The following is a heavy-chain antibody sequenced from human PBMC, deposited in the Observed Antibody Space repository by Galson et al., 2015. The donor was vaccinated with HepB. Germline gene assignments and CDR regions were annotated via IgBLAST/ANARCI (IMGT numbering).Heavy chain of an antibody. Sequence: SVKVSCKASGGTYSSYAISWVRQAPGQGLEWMGGIIPILGIANYAQEFQGRVTITADKSTSTAYMELSSLRSEDTAVYYCAREYSSSPPDCYYYMDVRGKGTTVTVSS. CDR2: IIPILGIA. V-gene: IGHV1-69*10. CDR3: AREYSSSPPDCYYYMDV. D-gene: IGHD6-13*01. CDR1: GGTYSSYA. J-gene: IGHJ6*03.